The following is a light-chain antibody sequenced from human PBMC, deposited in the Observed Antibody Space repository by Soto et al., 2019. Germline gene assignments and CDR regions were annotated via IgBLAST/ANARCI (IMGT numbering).Light chain of an antibody. CDR1: ETISTY. J-gene: IGKJ1*01. CDR3: QQSYSRPHA. Sequence: DIQMTQSPSTLSASVLYRVTITCRASETISTYLNWYQQRPGKAPKLLIYAASSFHSEVPLRFSGSGSGTDFTLTISSLHPEDFATYYCQQSYSRPHAFGQGTKVDIK. V-gene: IGKV1-39*01. CDR2: AAS.